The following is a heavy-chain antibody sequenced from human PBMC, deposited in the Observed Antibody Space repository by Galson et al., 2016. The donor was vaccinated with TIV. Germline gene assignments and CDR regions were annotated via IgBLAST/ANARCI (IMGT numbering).Heavy chain of an antibody. CDR1: GGSFSSHV. V-gene: IGHV1-69*01. D-gene: IGHD5-18*01. Sequence: VKVSCKASGGSFSSHVFSWVRQAPGQGLEWMGGIIPLFSTANYAQKFQGRVTITADESTSTAYMELTSLRYDDTAIYYCAKDRSTAMDTYYWYYGMDVWGQGARSPSP. CDR2: IIPLFSTA. J-gene: IGHJ6*02. CDR3: AKDRSTAMDTYYWYYGMDV.